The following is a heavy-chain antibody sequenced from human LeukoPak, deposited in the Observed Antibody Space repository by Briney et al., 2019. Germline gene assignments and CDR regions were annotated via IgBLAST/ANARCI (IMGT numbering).Heavy chain of an antibody. Sequence: SETLSLTCTVSGGSISSYYWSWIRQPAGKGLEWIGRIYTSGSTNYNPSLKSRVTMSVDTSKNQFSLKLSSVTAADTAVYYCARVGGSGSYYNVADYYGMDVWGQGTTVTVSS. J-gene: IGHJ6*02. CDR1: GGSISSYY. CDR2: IYTSGST. CDR3: ARVGGSGSYYNVADYYGMDV. D-gene: IGHD3-10*01. V-gene: IGHV4-4*07.